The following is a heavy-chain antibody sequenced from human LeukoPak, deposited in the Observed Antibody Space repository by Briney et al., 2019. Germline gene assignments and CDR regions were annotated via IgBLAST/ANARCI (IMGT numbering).Heavy chain of an antibody. D-gene: IGHD3-10*01. V-gene: IGHV1-69*13. J-gene: IGHJ6*03. CDR3: ARSRSQVITDLSYYYYMDV. CDR1: GGTFSSYA. CDR2: IIPIFGTA. Sequence: SVKVSCKASGGTFSSYAISWVRQAPGQGLEWMGGIIPIFGTANYAQKFQGRVTITADESTSTAYMELSSLRSEDTAVYYCARSRSQVITDLSYYYYMDVWGKGTTVTVSS.